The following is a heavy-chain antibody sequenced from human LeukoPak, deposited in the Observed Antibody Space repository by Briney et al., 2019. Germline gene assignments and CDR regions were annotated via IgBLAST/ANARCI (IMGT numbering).Heavy chain of an antibody. D-gene: IGHD6-13*01. V-gene: IGHV3-53*01. CDR3: ARPHSSSWNHAFDI. J-gene: IGHJ3*02. Sequence: GGSLRLSCAASGITVSSNYMSWVRQAPGKGLECVSLISGGGSTYHADSVKGRFTISRDNSKTTLYLQMNNVRGEDTAAYYCARPHSSSWNHAFDIWGQGTVVAVSS. CDR1: GITVSSNY. CDR2: ISGGGST.